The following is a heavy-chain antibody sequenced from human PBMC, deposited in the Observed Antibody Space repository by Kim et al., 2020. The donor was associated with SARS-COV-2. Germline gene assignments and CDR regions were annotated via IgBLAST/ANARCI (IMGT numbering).Heavy chain of an antibody. CDR2: IYYSGST. J-gene: IGHJ4*02. CDR3: ARAVGYSSGWWVDY. D-gene: IGHD6-19*01. V-gene: IGHV4-59*13. CDR1: GGSISSYY. Sequence: SETLSLTCTVSGGSISSYYWSWIRQPPGKGLEWIGYIYYSGSTNYNPSLKSRVTISVDTSKNQFSLKLSSVTAADTAVYYCARAVGYSSGWWVDYWGQGTLVTVSS.